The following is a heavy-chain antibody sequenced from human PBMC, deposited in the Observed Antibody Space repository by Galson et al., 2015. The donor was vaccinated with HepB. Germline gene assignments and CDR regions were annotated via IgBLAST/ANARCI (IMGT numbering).Heavy chain of an antibody. D-gene: IGHD3-9*01. CDR3: ARDEGYHYDILTGYYYYYYYGMDV. CDR2: IIPIFGTA. CDR1: GGTFSSYA. V-gene: IGHV1-69*06. Sequence: SVKVSCKASGGTFSSYAISWVRQAPGQGLEWMGGIIPIFGTANYAQKFQGRVTITADKSTSTAYMELSSLRSEDTAVYYCARDEGYHYDILTGYYYYYYYGMDVWGQGTTVTVSS. J-gene: IGHJ6*02.